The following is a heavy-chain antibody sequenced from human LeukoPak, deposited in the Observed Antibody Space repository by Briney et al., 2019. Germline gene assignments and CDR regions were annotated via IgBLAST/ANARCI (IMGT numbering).Heavy chain of an antibody. CDR2: IGGYGTDT. CDR1: GFTFYDYA. Sequence: GGPLTLSCAPSGFTFYDYAMHWVRQVPGKGLEWVSLIGGYGTDTYSADSVKGRFTISRDNSKKSLHLQMTTLRTEDTALYYCARASPRGRYLWNYYFDYWGQGALVTVSS. J-gene: IGHJ4*02. V-gene: IGHV3-43*02. CDR3: ARASPRGRYLWNYYFDY. D-gene: IGHD2-21*01.